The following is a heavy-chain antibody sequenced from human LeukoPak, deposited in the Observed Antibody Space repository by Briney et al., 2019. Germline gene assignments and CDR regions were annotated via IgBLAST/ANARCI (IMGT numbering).Heavy chain of an antibody. D-gene: IGHD1-1*01. V-gene: IGHV3-33*01. CDR1: XFTFTTYV. CDR3: ARDWKTNSFDY. Sequence: GGSLRLSCAASXFTFTTYVMHWVRQAPGKGLEWVAFIYYDGSNIYYADYVKGRFTISRDISKNTLYLQMDSLRAEDTAIYCCARDWKTNSFDYWGQGTLVTVSS. CDR2: IYYDGSNI. J-gene: IGHJ4*02.